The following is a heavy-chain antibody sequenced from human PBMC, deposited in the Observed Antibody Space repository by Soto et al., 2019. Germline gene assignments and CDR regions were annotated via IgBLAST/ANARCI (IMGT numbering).Heavy chain of an antibody. CDR1: GGSFGGYY. J-gene: IGHJ4*02. CDR3: ARGSDLVGATNYFDY. CDR2: INHSGRT. V-gene: IGHV4-34*01. Sequence: SETLSLTXAVYGGSFGGYYWSWIRQPPGKGLEWIGEINHSGRTNYNPSLKSRVTISVDTSKNQSSLKLSSVTAADTAVYYCARGSDLVGATNYFDYWGQGTLVTVSS. D-gene: IGHD1-26*01.